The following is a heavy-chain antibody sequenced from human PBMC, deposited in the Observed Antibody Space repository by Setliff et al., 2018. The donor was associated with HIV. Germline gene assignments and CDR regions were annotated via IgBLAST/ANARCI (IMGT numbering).Heavy chain of an antibody. V-gene: IGHV1-46*02. CDR2: INPTGAIT. Sequence: ASVKVSCKASGYTFNSNYMHWVRQAPGQGLEWMGLINPTGAITFYPQKFQARVTMTRDTSTSTVYLELRSLRSEETAVYFCARPYGNNPGPDYLGQGTPVTVSS. CDR1: GYTFNSNY. D-gene: IGHD1-1*01. CDR3: ARPYGNNPGPDY. J-gene: IGHJ4*02.